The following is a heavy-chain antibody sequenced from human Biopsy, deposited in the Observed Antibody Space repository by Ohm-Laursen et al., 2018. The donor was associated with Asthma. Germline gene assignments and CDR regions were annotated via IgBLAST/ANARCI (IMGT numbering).Heavy chain of an antibody. D-gene: IGHD7-27*01. CDR2: ISYTGNT. Sequence: SDTLSLTWSLSSGSGGYMRSGNYYWGWIRQPPGKGLEWIGSISYTGNTDIPSLRSRVTLSVDTSKNNFSLKLTSVTAADTAVFYCARHWNWGSFFDYWGQGMLVTVSS. CDR1: SGSGGYMRSGNYY. V-gene: IGHV4-39*01. J-gene: IGHJ4*02. CDR3: ARHWNWGSFFDY.